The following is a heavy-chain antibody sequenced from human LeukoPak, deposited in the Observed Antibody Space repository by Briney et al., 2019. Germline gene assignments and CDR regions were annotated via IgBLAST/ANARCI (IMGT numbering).Heavy chain of an antibody. CDR1: GDSVSSNSAA. Sequence: SQTLSLTCAISGDSVSSNSAAWNWIRQSPSRGLEWLGRTYYRSKWYNDYAVSVKSRITINPDTSKNQFSLQLNSVTPEDTAVYYCARETEYYYGSGSYPPHFDYWGQGTLVTVSS. CDR2: TYYRSKWYN. J-gene: IGHJ4*02. V-gene: IGHV6-1*01. CDR3: ARETEYYYGSGSYPPHFDY. D-gene: IGHD3-10*01.